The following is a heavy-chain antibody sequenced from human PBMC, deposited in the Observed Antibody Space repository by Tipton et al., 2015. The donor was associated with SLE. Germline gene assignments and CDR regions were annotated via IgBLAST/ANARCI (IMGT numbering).Heavy chain of an antibody. J-gene: IGHJ6*03. D-gene: IGHD6-6*01. CDR1: GFTFSNYG. V-gene: IGHV3-48*04. CDR2: ISSSGSTI. Sequence: SLRLSCAASGFTFSNYGMHWVRQAPGKGLEWVSYISSSGSTIYYADSVKGQFTISRDNAKNSLYLQMNSLRAEDTAVYYCAVAARPPYYYYYMDFWGKGATVTVSS. CDR3: AVAARPPYYYYYMDF.